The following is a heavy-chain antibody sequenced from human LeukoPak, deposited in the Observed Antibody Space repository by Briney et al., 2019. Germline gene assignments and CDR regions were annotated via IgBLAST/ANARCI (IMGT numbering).Heavy chain of an antibody. J-gene: IGHJ4*02. Sequence: GASVKVSCKASGYTFTSYYMHWVRQAPGQGLEWMGIINPSGGSTSYAQKFQGRVTMTRDTSTSTVYMELSSLRSKDTAVYYCARNRLGYCSGGSCWTGFDYWGQGTLVTVSS. CDR1: GYTFTSYY. CDR2: INPSGGST. D-gene: IGHD2-15*01. V-gene: IGHV1-46*01. CDR3: ARNRLGYCSGGSCWTGFDY.